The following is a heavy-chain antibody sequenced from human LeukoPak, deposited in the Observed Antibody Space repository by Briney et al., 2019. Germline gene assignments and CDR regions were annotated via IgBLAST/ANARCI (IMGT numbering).Heavy chain of an antibody. V-gene: IGHV4-59*01. J-gene: IGHJ4*02. CDR2: IYYSGST. Sequence: SETLSLTCTVSGGSISSYYWSWIRQPPGKGLEWIGYIYYSGSTNYNPSLKSRVTISVDTSKNQFSLKLSSVTAAHTAVYYCARDLDYWGQGTLVTVSS. CDR3: ARDLDY. CDR1: GGSISSYY.